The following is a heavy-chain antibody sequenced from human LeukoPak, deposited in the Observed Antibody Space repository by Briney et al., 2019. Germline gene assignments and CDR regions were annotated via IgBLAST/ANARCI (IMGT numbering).Heavy chain of an antibody. J-gene: IGHJ6*02. D-gene: IGHD6-13*01. CDR2: ISRTGDNI. CDR1: GFVFRTCT. CDR3: GGEFSSSPASMDV. Sequence: PGCSMRLSWAASGFVFRTCTMNWVRQAPGKVQEWVSFISRTGDNIYYADSVKGRFTISRDNAKNSLYLQMNSLREEDTAVYYCGGEFSSSPASMDVWGQGASVTVSS. V-gene: IGHV3-21*06.